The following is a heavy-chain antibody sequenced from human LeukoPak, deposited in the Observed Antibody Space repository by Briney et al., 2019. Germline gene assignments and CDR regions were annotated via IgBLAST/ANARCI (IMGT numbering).Heavy chain of an antibody. CDR3: ARDRGSGQYFDY. Sequence: SETLSLTCTVSGGSISSYYWSWIRQPPGKGLEWIGYIYYSGSINYNPSLKSRVTISVDTSKNQFSLKLSSVTAADTAVYYCARDRGSGQYFDYWGQGTLVTVSS. CDR2: IYYSGSI. J-gene: IGHJ4*02. V-gene: IGHV4-59*01. D-gene: IGHD6-19*01. CDR1: GGSISSYY.